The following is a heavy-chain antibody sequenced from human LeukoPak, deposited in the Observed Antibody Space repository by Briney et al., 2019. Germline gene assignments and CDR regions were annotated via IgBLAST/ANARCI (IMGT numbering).Heavy chain of an antibody. Sequence: PGGSLRLSCAASGLTFSSYAMSWVRQAPGKGLEWVSTISGSGGSAYYADSVKGRFTISSDNSRNTLYLQMNSLRAEDTAVYYCAKEGGSGWFDYWGLGTLVTVSS. CDR1: GLTFSSYA. J-gene: IGHJ4*02. CDR3: AKEGGSGWFDY. V-gene: IGHV3-23*01. D-gene: IGHD6-19*01. CDR2: ISGSGGSA.